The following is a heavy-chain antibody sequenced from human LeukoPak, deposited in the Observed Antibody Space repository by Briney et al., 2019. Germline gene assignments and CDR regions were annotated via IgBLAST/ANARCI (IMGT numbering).Heavy chain of an antibody. CDR3: ARGGGVIIRGFDY. D-gene: IGHD3-10*01. V-gene: IGHV3-74*01. Sequence: GGSLSLSCAASGFTFSSYLMHWVRPAPGKGLVWVSRINSYGRSTSYAGSVKGRLTIPRDNAKNTLYLQMNSLRAEDTAVYYCARGGGVIIRGFDYWGQGTLVTVSS. J-gene: IGHJ4*02. CDR1: GFTFSSYL. CDR2: INSYGRST.